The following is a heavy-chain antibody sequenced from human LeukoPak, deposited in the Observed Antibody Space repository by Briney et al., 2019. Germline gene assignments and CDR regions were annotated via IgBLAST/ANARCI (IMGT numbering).Heavy chain of an antibody. Sequence: GGSLRLSCAASGFTFDDYAMHWVRQAPGKGLEWVSGISWNSGSIGYADSVKGRFTISRDNAKNSLYLQMNSLRAKDTAVYYCAKYRNPDDYGDYVSFSPHAFDIWGQGTMVTVSS. CDR1: GFTFDDYA. V-gene: IGHV3-9*01. D-gene: IGHD4-17*01. J-gene: IGHJ3*02. CDR3: AKYRNPDDYGDYVSFSPHAFDI. CDR2: ISWNSGSI.